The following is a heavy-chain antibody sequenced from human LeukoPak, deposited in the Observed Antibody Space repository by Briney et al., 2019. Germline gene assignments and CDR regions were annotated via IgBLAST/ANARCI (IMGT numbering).Heavy chain of an antibody. D-gene: IGHD3-3*01. CDR2: ISNDGSNK. CDR1: GFIFSTYA. V-gene: IGHV3-30-3*01. CDR3: ARVGVMLPRAFDI. J-gene: IGHJ3*02. Sequence: GGSLRLSCAASGFIFSTYAMHWVRQAPGKGPEWLAFISNDGSNKNHANSVKGRFTISRDNSKNTLYLQMNSLRVEDTAVYYCARVGVMLPRAFDIWGQGTMVTVSS.